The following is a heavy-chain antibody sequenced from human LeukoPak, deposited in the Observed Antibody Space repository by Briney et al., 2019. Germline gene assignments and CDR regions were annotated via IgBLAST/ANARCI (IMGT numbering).Heavy chain of an antibody. CDR2: IIPIFGTA. CDR3: ARETRSVTIFGVVIIEYYFDY. V-gene: IGHV1-69*05. D-gene: IGHD3-3*01. Sequence: SVKVSCKASGGTFSSYAISWVRQAPGQGLEWMGRIIPIFGTANYAQKFQGRVTITTDESKSTAYMELSSLRSEDTAVYYCARETRSVTIFGVVIIEYYFDYWGQGTLVTASS. J-gene: IGHJ4*02. CDR1: GGTFSSYA.